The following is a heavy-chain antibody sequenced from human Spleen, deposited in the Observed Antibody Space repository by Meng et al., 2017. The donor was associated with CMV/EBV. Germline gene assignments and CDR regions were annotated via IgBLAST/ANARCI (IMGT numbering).Heavy chain of an antibody. CDR3: AKHGDTSGYPIDY. D-gene: IGHD3-22*01. Sequence: GESLKISCAASGFPFSTYAMHWVRQSPGRGLESVGFIRYDGSIKHYVDSVKGRFTISRDNSKNTLFLQMNNLRTEDTAMYYYAKHGDTSGYPIDYWGQGTLVTVSS. CDR1: GFPFSTYA. J-gene: IGHJ4*02. CDR2: IRYDGSIK. V-gene: IGHV3-30*02.